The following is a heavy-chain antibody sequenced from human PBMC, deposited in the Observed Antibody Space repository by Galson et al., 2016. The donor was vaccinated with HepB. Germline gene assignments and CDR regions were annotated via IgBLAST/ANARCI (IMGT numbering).Heavy chain of an antibody. J-gene: IGHJ2*01. D-gene: IGHD6-19*01. CDR2: MSYDGSNS. V-gene: IGHV3-30*18. Sequence: LRLSCAASGFTFSDYGMHWVRQAPGKGLEWLAIMSYDGSNSHVVNSVKGRFTISRENSRNTLYLQMDSLTIEDTAIYFCAKVAGSENSPYWYLDLWGRGALVTVSS. CDR3: AKVAGSENSPYWYLDL. CDR1: GFTFSDYG.